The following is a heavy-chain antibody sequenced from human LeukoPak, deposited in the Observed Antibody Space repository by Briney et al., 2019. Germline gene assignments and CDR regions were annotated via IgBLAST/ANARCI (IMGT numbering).Heavy chain of an antibody. CDR3: AKVLVAGIWNWFDP. D-gene: IGHD6-19*01. CDR1: GFTFSSYA. CDR2: ISGSGGST. J-gene: IGHJ5*02. Sequence: GGSLRLSCAASGFTFSSYAMSWVRQAPGKGLEWVSAISGSGGSTYYADSVKGRFTISRDNSENTLYLQMNSLRAEDTAVYYCAKVLVAGIWNWFDPWGQGTLVTVSS. V-gene: IGHV3-23*01.